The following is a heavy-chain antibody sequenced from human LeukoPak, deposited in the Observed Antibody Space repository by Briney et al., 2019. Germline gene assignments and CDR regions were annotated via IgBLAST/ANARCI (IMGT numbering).Heavy chain of an antibody. J-gene: IGHJ6*02. D-gene: IGHD6-19*01. CDR2: IWYDGSNK. Sequence: GSLRLSCAASGFTFSSYAMHWVRQAPGKGLEWVAVIWYDGSNKYYADSVKGRFTISRDNSKNTLYLQMNSLRAEDTAVYYCARDHAISSGWSRDYYYYYYGMDVWGQGTTVTVSS. CDR3: ARDHAISSGWSRDYYYYYYGMDV. V-gene: IGHV3-33*08. CDR1: GFTFSSYA.